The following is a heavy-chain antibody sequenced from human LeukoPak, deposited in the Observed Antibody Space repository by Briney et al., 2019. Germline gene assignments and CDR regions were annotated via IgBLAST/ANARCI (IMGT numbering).Heavy chain of an antibody. CDR1: GGSFSGYY. Sequence: KPSETLSLTCAVYGGSFSGYYWSWIRQPPGKGLEWIGEINHSGSTNYNPSLKSRVTISVDTSKNQFSLKLSSVTAADTAVYYCARRNYDFWSGYRFDYRGQGTLVTVSS. D-gene: IGHD3-3*01. CDR3: ARRNYDFWSGYRFDY. CDR2: INHSGST. V-gene: IGHV4-34*01. J-gene: IGHJ4*02.